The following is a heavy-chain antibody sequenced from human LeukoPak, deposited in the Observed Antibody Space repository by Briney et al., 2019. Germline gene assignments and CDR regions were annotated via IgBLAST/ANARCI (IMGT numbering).Heavy chain of an antibody. CDR1: GYTLTGYY. CDR3: ARVRTYYDFWSGSHYGMDV. CDR2: INPNSGGT. Sequence: ASVKVSCKASGYTLTGYYMHWVRQAPGQGLEWMGWINPNSGGTNYAQKFQGRVTMTRDTSISTAYMELSRLRSDDTAVYYCARVRTYYDFWSGSHYGMDVWGQGTTVTVSS. J-gene: IGHJ6*02. V-gene: IGHV1-2*02. D-gene: IGHD3-3*01.